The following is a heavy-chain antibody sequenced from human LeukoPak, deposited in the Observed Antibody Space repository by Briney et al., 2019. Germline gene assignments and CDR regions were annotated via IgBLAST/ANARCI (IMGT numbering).Heavy chain of an antibody. J-gene: IGHJ4*02. V-gene: IGHV4-30-4*01. Sequence: SQTLSLTCTVSGGSISSGGYYWSWIRQPPGTGLEWIGYIHYSGSTHYNPSLKSRVTISVHTSNNQFSLKLSSVTAADTAVYYCVRVKEYFDYWGQGTLVTVSS. CDR2: IHYSGST. CDR3: VRVKEYFDY. CDR1: GGSISSGGYY.